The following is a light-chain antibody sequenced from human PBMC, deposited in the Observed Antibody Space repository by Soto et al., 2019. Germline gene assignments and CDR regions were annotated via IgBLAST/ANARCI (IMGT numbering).Light chain of an antibody. J-gene: IGKJ1*01. Sequence: DIQMTQSPSTLSGSVGDRVTITCRASQTISSWLAWYQQKPGKAPKLLIYKASTLKSGVPSRFSGSGSGPESTRTSSSLQPDDFATYYCQHYNSYSEALGQATKVDLK. V-gene: IGKV1-5*03. CDR3: QHYNSYSEA. CDR1: QTISSW. CDR2: KAS.